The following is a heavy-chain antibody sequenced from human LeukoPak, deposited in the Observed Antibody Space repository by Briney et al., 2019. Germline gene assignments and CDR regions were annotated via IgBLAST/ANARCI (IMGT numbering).Heavy chain of an antibody. Sequence: GASVKVSFKASGYTFASYDINWVRQGTGQGLEWMGWMNPNSGNTGYAQKCQGRVTMTRNTSISTAYMELSSLRSEDTAVYYCARRNRRMVRGVITNWFDPWGQGTLVTVSS. CDR3: ARRNRRMVRGVITNWFDP. D-gene: IGHD3-10*01. CDR2: MNPNSGNT. CDR1: GYTFASYD. J-gene: IGHJ5*02. V-gene: IGHV1-8*01.